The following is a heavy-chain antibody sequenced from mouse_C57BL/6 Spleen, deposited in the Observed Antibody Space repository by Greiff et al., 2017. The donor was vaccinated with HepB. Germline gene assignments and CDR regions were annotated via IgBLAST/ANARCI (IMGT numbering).Heavy chain of an antibody. Sequence: QVQLQQSGAELVRPGTSVKVSCKASGYAFTNYLIEWVKQRPGQGLEWIGVLNHGSGGTNYNEKFKGKATLTADKSSSTAYMQLSSLTSEDSAVYFCARAGTTVVTPAMDYWGQGTSVTVSS. CDR3: ARAGTTVVTPAMDY. CDR2: LNHGSGGT. CDR1: GYAFTNYL. D-gene: IGHD1-1*01. J-gene: IGHJ4*01. V-gene: IGHV1-54*01.